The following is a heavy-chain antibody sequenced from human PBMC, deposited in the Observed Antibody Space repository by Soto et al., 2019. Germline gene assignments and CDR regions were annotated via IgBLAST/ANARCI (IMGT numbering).Heavy chain of an antibody. CDR2: INPNSGGT. V-gene: IGHV1-2*04. CDR1: GYTFTGYY. D-gene: IGHD3-16*01. CDR3: ARGSRTSPGGGLDY. J-gene: IGHJ4*02. Sequence: ASVKVSCKASGYTFTGYYMHWVRQAPGQGLEWMGWINPNSGGTNYAQKFQGWVTMTRDTSISTAYMERSRLRSDDTAVYYCARGSRTSPGGGLDYWGQGTLVTVSS.